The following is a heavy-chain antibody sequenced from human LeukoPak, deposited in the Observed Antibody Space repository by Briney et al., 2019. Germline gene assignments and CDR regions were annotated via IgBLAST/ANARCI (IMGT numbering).Heavy chain of an antibody. CDR3: ARVGRTSRKYLQH. CDR1: GGSISSYY. V-gene: IGHV4-59*01. D-gene: IGHD1-26*01. Sequence: PSETLSLTCTVSGGSISSYYWSWIRQPPGKGLEWIGYIYYSGSTNYNPSLKSRVTISVDTSKNQFSLKLSSVTAADTAVYYCARVGRTSRKYLQHWGQGTLVTVSS. J-gene: IGHJ1*01. CDR2: IYYSGST.